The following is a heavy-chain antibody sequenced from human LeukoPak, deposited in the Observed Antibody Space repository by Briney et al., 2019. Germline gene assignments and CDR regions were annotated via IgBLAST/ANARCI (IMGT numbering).Heavy chain of an antibody. CDR3: ARGPYSYDSSGAFDI. D-gene: IGHD3-22*01. Sequence: SETLSLTCTVSGGSISSYYWSWIRQPPRKGLEWIGYIYYSGSTNYNPSLKSRVTISVDTSKNQFSLQLSSVTAADTAVYFCARGPYSYDSSGAFDIWGQGTMVTVSS. J-gene: IGHJ3*02. V-gene: IGHV4-59*08. CDR1: GGSISSYY. CDR2: IYYSGST.